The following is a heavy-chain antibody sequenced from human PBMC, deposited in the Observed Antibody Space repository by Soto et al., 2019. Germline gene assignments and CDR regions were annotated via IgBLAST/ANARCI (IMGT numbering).Heavy chain of an antibody. CDR3: VRDYLLTGFDP. CDR1: GGTISNHC. J-gene: IGHJ5*02. D-gene: IGHD3-9*01. Sequence: WGTLRLSCTVSGGTISNHCWHWVRQPPGKGLMWISRVLNDGTTTNYAASERGRITSTEENTKKTMSLQKTEMRAEDTAVYCCVRDYLLTGFDPWGQGALVTVSS. CDR2: VLNDGTTT. V-gene: IGHV3-74*01.